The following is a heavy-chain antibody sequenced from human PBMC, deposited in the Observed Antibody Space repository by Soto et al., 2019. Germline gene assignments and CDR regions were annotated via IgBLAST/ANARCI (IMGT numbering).Heavy chain of an antibody. Sequence: GSLRLSCAASGFTFSSYGMHWVRQAPGKGLEWVAVIWYDGSNKYYADSVKGRFTISRDNSKNTLYLQMNSLRAEDTAVYYCARDSGTLAVPYWYFDLWGRGTLVTVSS. CDR1: GFTFSSYG. V-gene: IGHV3-33*01. J-gene: IGHJ2*01. CDR3: ARDSGTLAVPYWYFDL. D-gene: IGHD1-7*01. CDR2: IWYDGSNK.